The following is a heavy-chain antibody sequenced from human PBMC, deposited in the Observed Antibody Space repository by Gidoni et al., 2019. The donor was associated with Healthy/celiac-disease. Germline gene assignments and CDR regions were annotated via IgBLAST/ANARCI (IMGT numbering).Heavy chain of an antibody. V-gene: IGHV4-34*01. Sequence: QVQLQQWGAGLLKPSETLSLTCAVYGGSFSGYYWSWIRQPPGKGLEWIGEINHSGSTNYNPSLKSRVTISVDTSKNQFSLKLSSVTAADTAVYYCARGPGDPLYYYYGMDVWGQGTTVTVSS. CDR3: ARGPGDPLYYYYGMDV. CDR2: INHSGST. D-gene: IGHD7-27*01. J-gene: IGHJ6*02. CDR1: GGSFSGYY.